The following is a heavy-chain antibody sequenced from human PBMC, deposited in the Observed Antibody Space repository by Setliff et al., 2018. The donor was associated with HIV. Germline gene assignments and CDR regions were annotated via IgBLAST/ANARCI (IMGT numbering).Heavy chain of an antibody. Sequence: TLSLTCTVSGDSVSSRSYYWSWIRQPPGKGLEWIGYIYYSGSTNYNPSLKSRATISVDTSKNQFSLKLSSVTAADTAVYFCARLIAAAGANHYCYYMDVWGKGTTVTVSS. J-gene: IGHJ6*03. V-gene: IGHV4-61*01. CDR1: GDSVSSRSYY. CDR2: IYYSGST. D-gene: IGHD6-13*01. CDR3: ARLIAAAGANHYCYYMDV.